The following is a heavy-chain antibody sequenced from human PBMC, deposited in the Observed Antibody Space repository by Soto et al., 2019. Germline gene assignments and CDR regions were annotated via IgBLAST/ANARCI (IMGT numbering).Heavy chain of an antibody. J-gene: IGHJ4*02. D-gene: IGHD5-12*01. Sequence: SETLSLTCAVYGGSFSGYYWSWIRQPPGKGLEWIGEINHSGSTNYNPSLKSRVTISEDTSKNQFSLKLSSVTAADTAVYYCARVVATDYFDYWGQGTLVTVSS. CDR2: INHSGST. CDR1: GGSFSGYY. CDR3: ARVVATDYFDY. V-gene: IGHV4-34*01.